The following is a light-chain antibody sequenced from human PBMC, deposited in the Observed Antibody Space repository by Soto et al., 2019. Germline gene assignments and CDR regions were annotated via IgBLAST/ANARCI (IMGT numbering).Light chain of an antibody. CDR2: DAS. Sequence: EVVLTQSPATLSLSPGERATLSCRASQSVGSYLAWYHQKPGQAPRLLIYDASNRATGIPARFSGSGSGTDFTLTISSLEPEDFAVYYCQQRSNWPPLLSFGPGTKGAI. CDR3: QQRSNWPPLLS. V-gene: IGKV3-11*01. J-gene: IGKJ3*01. CDR1: QSVGSY.